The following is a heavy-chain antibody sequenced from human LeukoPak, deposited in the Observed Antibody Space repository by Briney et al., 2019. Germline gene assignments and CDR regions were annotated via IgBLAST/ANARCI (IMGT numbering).Heavy chain of an antibody. CDR2: ISSSSSYI. CDR1: GFTFSSYA. Sequence: GGSLRLSCAASGFTFSSYAMHWVRQAPGKGLEWVSSISSSSSYIYYADSVKGRFTISRDNAKNSLYLQMNSLRAEDTAVYYCARVSEGAFGYWGQGTLVTVSS. CDR3: ARVSEGAFGY. V-gene: IGHV3-21*01. J-gene: IGHJ4*02. D-gene: IGHD1-26*01.